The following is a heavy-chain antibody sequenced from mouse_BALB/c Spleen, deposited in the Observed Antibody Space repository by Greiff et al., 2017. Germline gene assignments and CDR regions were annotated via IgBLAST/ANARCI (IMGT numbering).Heavy chain of an antibody. CDR1: GFTFSDFY. CDR2: SRNKANDYTT. Sequence: EVKLMESGGGLVQPGGSLRLSCATSGFTFSDFYMEWVRQPPGKRLEWIAASRNKANDYTTEYSASVKGLFIVSRDTSQSILYLQMNALRAEDTAIYYCARDAFYYGWFAYWGQGTLVTVSA. D-gene: IGHD1-1*01. V-gene: IGHV7-1*02. CDR3: ARDAFYYGWFAY. J-gene: IGHJ3*01.